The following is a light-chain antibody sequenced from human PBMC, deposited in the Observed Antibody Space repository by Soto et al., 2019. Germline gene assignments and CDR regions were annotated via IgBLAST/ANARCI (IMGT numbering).Light chain of an antibody. V-gene: IGKV3-15*01. CDR3: HQYGGSPGT. J-gene: IGKJ1*01. Sequence: EIVMTQSPATLSVSPGEGATFSCRASQSINTKIAWYQLKPGQAPRLLIYDASIRATGIPARFSGSGSGTDFTLTISSLEPEDFAVYYCHQYGGSPGTFGQGTKVDIK. CDR1: QSINTK. CDR2: DAS.